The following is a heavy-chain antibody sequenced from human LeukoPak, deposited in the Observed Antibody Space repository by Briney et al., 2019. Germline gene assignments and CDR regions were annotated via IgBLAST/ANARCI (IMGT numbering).Heavy chain of an antibody. CDR2: IYHSGST. CDR1: GYSISSGYY. Sequence: PSETLSLTCAVSGYSISSGYYWGWIRQPPGKGLEWIGSIYHSGSTYYNPSLKSRVTISVDTSKIQFSLKLSSVTAADTAVYYCARQGITMVRGVIINFDYWGQGTLVTVSS. CDR3: ARQGITMVRGVIINFDY. D-gene: IGHD3-10*01. J-gene: IGHJ4*02. V-gene: IGHV4-38-2*01.